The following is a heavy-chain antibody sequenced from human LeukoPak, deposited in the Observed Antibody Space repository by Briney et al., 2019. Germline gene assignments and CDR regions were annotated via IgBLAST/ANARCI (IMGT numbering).Heavy chain of an antibody. Sequence: SETLSLTCAVYGGSFSGYYWSWIRQPPGKGLEWIGEINHSGSTNYNPSLKSRVTISVDTSKNQFSLKLSSVTAADTAVYYCARGSVVVVPAARIFDYWGQGTLVTVSS. V-gene: IGHV4-34*01. D-gene: IGHD2-2*01. CDR1: GGSFSGYY. CDR2: INHSGST. CDR3: ARGSVVVVPAARIFDY. J-gene: IGHJ4*02.